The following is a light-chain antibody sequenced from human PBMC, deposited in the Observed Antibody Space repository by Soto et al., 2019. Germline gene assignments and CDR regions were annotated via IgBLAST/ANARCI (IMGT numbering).Light chain of an antibody. CDR3: QQSYSTPR. Sequence: DIQMTQSPSSLSASVGDRVTITCQASQYIDSSLHWYQQKPGKAPKLLIYAASSLQSGVPSRFSGSGSGTDFTLTISSLQPEDCATYYCQQSYSTPRFGPGTKVDIQ. CDR1: QYIDSS. J-gene: IGKJ3*01. V-gene: IGKV1-39*01. CDR2: AAS.